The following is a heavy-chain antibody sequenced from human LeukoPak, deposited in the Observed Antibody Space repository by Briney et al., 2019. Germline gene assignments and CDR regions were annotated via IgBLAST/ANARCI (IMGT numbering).Heavy chain of an antibody. D-gene: IGHD6-6*01. CDR3: ARAKPHRPPPPWENWFDP. V-gene: IGHV4-59*01. CDR2: MDYSGTT. J-gene: IGHJ5*02. Sequence: SETLSLTCTVSGDPINTYHWSWIRQPPGKGREWIGYMDYSGTTDYHPSLKSRVTISLDTSKNQFSLHLRSVTPADTAMYNCARAKPHRPPPPWENWFDPWGQGTLVIVSS. CDR1: GDPINTYH.